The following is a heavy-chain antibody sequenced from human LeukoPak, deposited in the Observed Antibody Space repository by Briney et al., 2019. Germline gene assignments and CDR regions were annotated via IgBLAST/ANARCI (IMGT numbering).Heavy chain of an antibody. CDR2: ISGSGSTI. J-gene: IGHJ4*02. CDR1: GFTFRSYE. Sequence: PGGSLRLSCAASGFTFRSYEMNWVRQAPGKGLEWVSYISGSGSTIYYADSVKGRFTISRDNAKNSLYLQMNSLRAGGTAFYYCATFIIGPTIDYWGQGTLVTVSS. CDR3: ATFIIGPTIDY. V-gene: IGHV3-48*03. D-gene: IGHD3-10*01.